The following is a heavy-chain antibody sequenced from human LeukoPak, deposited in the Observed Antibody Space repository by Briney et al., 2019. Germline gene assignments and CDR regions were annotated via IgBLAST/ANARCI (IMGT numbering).Heavy chain of an antibody. V-gene: IGHV3-30*18. D-gene: IGHD4-17*01. CDR1: GFSFISYG. J-gene: IGHJ4*02. Sequence: GGSLRLSCAASGFSFISYGMHWVRQAPGKGPEWVGVISDDGRRKDYADSVNGRFTNSRVNSKDTLYLKITSLRAENTAVYYCAKRPSDYGDYVSYFDYWGQGTLVTVSS. CDR2: ISDDGRRK. CDR3: AKRPSDYGDYVSYFDY.